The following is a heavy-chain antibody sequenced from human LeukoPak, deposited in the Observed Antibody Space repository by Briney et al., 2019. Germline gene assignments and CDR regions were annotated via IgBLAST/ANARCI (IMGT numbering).Heavy chain of an antibody. CDR2: ISSGSSTI. D-gene: IGHD3-3*01. CDR3: AREIKGEWLVDY. V-gene: IGHV3-48*01. CDR1: GFTFSSYS. Sequence: GGSLRLSCAASGFTFSSYSMNWVRQAPGKGLEWVSYISSGSSTIYYADSVKGRFTISRDNAKNSLYLQMNSLRAEDTAVYYCAREIKGEWLVDYWGQGTLVTVSS. J-gene: IGHJ4*02.